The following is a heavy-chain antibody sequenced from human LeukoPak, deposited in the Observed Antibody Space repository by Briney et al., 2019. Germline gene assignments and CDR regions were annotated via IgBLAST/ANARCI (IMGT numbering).Heavy chain of an antibody. CDR2: INHSGST. J-gene: IGHJ5*02. CDR3: ARGQTYYDFWSGLNWFDP. CDR1: GGSFSGYY. V-gene: IGHV4-34*01. Sequence: SETLSLTCAVYGGSFSGYYWSWIRQPPGKGLEWIGEINHSGSTNYNPSLKSRVTISVDTSKNQFSLKLSSVTAADTAVYYCARGQTYYDFWSGLNWFDPWGQGTLVTASS. D-gene: IGHD3-3*01.